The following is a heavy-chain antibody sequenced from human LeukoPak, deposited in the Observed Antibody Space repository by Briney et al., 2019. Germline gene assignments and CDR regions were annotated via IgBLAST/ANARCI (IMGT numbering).Heavy chain of an antibody. V-gene: IGHV4-59*08. D-gene: IGHD5-12*01. Sequence: PSETPSLTCTVSDDSMNSYYWSWIRQPPGKGLEWLGYIFHTGDANYSPSLRSRVTLSIDTSENQFSLKLSSVTAADTAVYYCARQPYRSGAYYFDHWGQGSLITVSS. CDR2: IFHTGDA. CDR3: ARQPYRSGAYYFDH. J-gene: IGHJ4*02. CDR1: DDSMNSYY.